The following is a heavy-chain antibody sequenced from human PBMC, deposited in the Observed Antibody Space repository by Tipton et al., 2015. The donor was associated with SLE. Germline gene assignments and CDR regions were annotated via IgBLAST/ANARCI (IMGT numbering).Heavy chain of an antibody. J-gene: IGHJ2*01. CDR2: VYYSGTT. Sequence: GLVKPSETLALICAVSGGSISSYYWSWIRQPPGKGLEWIGNVYYSGTTNYNPSLKSRVTVSADTSKNQVSLNLNSVTAADTAVYYCARLGRRGGNWYFDLWGRGTLVTVSS. CDR1: GGSISSYY. D-gene: IGHD3-16*01. CDR3: ARLGRRGGNWYFDL. V-gene: IGHV4-59*08.